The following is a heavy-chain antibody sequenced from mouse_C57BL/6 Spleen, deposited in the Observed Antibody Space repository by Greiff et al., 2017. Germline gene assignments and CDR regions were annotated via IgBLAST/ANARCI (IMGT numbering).Heavy chain of an antibody. J-gene: IGHJ4*01. CDR1: GFSLTSYG. Sequence: QVQLKQSGPGLVQPSPSLSITCTVSGFSLTSYGVHWVRQSPGKGLEWLGVIWRGGSTDYNAAFISRLSISKDNSKTQVFFKMNSLQADDTAIYYCARNPIYYGNYDAMDYWGQGTSVTVSS. CDR3: ARNPIYYGNYDAMDY. D-gene: IGHD2-1*01. V-gene: IGHV2-2*01. CDR2: IWRGGST.